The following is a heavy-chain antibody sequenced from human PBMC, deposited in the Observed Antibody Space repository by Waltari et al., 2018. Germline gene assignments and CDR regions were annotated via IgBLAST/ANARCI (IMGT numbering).Heavy chain of an antibody. CDR1: GFNFTNAW. CDR3: TTGDYGDYLNK. CDR2: IKSKTDVETT. J-gene: IGHJ4*02. D-gene: IGHD4-17*01. Sequence: EVQLVESGGGLVKPGGSFRLSCAASGFNFTNAWMIWVRQAPGKGLEWVGRIKSKTDVETTDYAAPVKGRFTTSRDDSKNTVYLQMNSLKFEDTAVYYCTTGDYGDYLNKWGQGTLVTVSS. V-gene: IGHV3-15*01.